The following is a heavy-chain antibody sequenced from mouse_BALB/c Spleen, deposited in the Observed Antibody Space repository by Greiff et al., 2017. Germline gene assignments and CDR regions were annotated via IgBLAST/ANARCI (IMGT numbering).Heavy chain of an antibody. J-gene: IGHJ3*01. Sequence: EVKLMESGGDLVKPGGSLKLSCAASGFTFSSYGMSWVRQTPDKRLEWVATISSGGSYTYYPDSVKGRFTISRDNAKNTLYLQMSSLKSEDTAMYYCASLLLLRFAYWGQGTLVTVAA. V-gene: IGHV5-6*01. CDR2: ISSGGSYT. CDR1: GFTFSSYG. D-gene: IGHD1-1*01. CDR3: ASLLLLRFAY.